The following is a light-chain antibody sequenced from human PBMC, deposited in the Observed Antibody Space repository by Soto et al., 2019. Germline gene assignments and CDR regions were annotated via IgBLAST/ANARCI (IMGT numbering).Light chain of an antibody. Sequence: QSVLTQPPSVSAAPGQKVTISCSGSSSNIGNNYVSWYQQLPGTAPKLLIYDNNKRPSGIPDRFSGSKSGTSATLGSTGLQTGDEADYYCGTWDSSLSAVVFGGGTKL. CDR3: GTWDSSLSAVV. V-gene: IGLV1-51*01. J-gene: IGLJ2*01. CDR2: DNN. CDR1: SSNIGNNY.